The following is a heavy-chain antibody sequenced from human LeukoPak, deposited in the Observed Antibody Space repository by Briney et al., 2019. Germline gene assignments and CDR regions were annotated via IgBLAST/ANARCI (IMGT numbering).Heavy chain of an antibody. Sequence: GGSLRLSCAASGFTFSSYSMNWVRQAPGKGVEWVSSISSSSSYIYYADSVKGRFTISRDNAKNSLYLQMNSLRAEDTAVYYCASSYCSSTSCYTGPFDYWGQGTLVTVSS. J-gene: IGHJ4*02. CDR3: ASSYCSSTSCYTGPFDY. V-gene: IGHV3-21*01. CDR1: GFTFSSYS. D-gene: IGHD2-2*02. CDR2: ISSSSSYI.